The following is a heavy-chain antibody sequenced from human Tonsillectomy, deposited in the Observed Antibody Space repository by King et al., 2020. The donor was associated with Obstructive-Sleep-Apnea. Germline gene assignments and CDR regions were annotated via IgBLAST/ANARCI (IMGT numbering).Heavy chain of an antibody. CDR3: AKVRSNSGTGY. CDR2: ISGIGGST. D-gene: IGHD4-23*01. CDR1: GFTFNSYA. V-gene: IGHV3-23*04. J-gene: IGHJ4*02. Sequence: VQLVESGGGLVQTGGSLRLSCAASGFTFNSYAISWGRQAPGKWLEWVLGISGIGGSTYYPDSVKGRFTISRDNSKNTLYLQMNSLRAEDTAVYYCAKVRSNSGTGYWGQGTLVTVSS.